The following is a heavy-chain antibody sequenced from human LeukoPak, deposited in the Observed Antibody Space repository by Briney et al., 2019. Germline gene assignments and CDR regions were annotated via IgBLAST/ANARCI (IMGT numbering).Heavy chain of an antibody. Sequence: GGSLRLSCAASGFTFNDYYMSWIRQAPGKGLECISYNSSSGTPIYYADSVKGRFTISRDNAKNSLYLQMNSLRAEDTAVYYCARDGGWTFDYWGQGTLVTVSS. V-gene: IGHV3-11*01. D-gene: IGHD6-19*01. CDR3: ARDGGWTFDY. CDR2: NSSSGTPI. CDR1: GFTFNDYY. J-gene: IGHJ4*02.